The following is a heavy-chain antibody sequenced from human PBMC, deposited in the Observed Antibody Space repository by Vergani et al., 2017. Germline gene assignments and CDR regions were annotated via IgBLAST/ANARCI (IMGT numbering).Heavy chain of an antibody. CDR3: AHKPGPFLWFGELWGYFDY. CDR2: IYWNDER. Sequence: QITLKESGPTLVKPTQTLTLTCTVSGFSLDTSGVGVAWIRQPPGKALECLGLIYWNDERRYSPSLSGRLTIIRDTSKNEVVLTMTNMDPADTATYYCAHKPGPFLWFGELWGYFDYWGQGTLVTVSS. CDR1: GFSLDTSGVG. V-gene: IGHV2-5*01. D-gene: IGHD3-10*01. J-gene: IGHJ4*02.